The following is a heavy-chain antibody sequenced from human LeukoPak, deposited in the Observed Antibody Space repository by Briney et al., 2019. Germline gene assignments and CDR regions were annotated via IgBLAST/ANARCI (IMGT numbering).Heavy chain of an antibody. V-gene: IGHV7-4-1*02. D-gene: IGHD3-22*01. CDR3: ARSYYDSSGYYPQFDAFDI. J-gene: IGHJ3*02. CDR2: INTNTGNP. Sequence: ASVKVSCKASGYTFTSYAMNWVRQAPGQGLEWMGWINTNTGNPTYAQGFTGRFVFSLDTSVSTAYLQISSLKAEDTAVYYCARSYYDSSGYYPQFDAFDIWGQGTMVTVSS. CDR1: GYTFTSYA.